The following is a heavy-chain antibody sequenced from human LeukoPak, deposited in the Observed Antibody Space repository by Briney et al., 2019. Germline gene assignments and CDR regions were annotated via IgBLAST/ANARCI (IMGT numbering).Heavy chain of an antibody. Sequence: VASVKVSCKASGYTFTSYGISWVRQAPGQGLEWMGWISAYNGNTNYAQKLQGRVTMTTDTSTSTAYMELRSLRSDDTAVYYCAREFRSGSYSEFDYWGQGTLVTVSS. CDR2: ISAYNGNT. V-gene: IGHV1-18*01. CDR1: GYTFTSYG. D-gene: IGHD1-26*01. CDR3: AREFRSGSYSEFDY. J-gene: IGHJ4*02.